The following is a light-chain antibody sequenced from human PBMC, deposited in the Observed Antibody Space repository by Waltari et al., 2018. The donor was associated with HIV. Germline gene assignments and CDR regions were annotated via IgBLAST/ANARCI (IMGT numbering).Light chain of an antibody. CDR1: QSVNTY. Sequence: EIVLTQSPATLSLSPGERATLPCRASQSVNTYLAWYQQKHGQAPRLLIYDASNRATGIPARFSGSGSGTDFTLTISSLEPEDFAVYYCQQRSNWPPEITFGQGTRLEIK. V-gene: IGKV3-11*01. J-gene: IGKJ5*01. CDR2: DAS. CDR3: QQRSNWPPEIT.